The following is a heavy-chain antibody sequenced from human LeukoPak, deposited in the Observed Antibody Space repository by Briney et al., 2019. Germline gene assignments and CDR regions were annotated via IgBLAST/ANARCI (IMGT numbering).Heavy chain of an antibody. CDR3: ARDLYGEQWLNPFDY. D-gene: IGHD6-19*01. Sequence: ASVKVSCKASGYTFTSYYMHWVRQAPGQGLEWMGIINPSGGSTSYAQKFQGRVTMTRDTSTSTVYMELSSLRSEDTAVYYCARDLYGEQWLNPFDYWGQGTLATVSS. J-gene: IGHJ4*02. V-gene: IGHV1-46*03. CDR2: INPSGGST. CDR1: GYTFTSYY.